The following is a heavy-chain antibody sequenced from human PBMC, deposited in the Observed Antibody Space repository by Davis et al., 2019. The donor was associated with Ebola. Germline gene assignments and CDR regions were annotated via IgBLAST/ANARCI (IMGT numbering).Heavy chain of an antibody. D-gene: IGHD6-6*01. CDR1: GFTFSNYA. CDR3: AKGLTARSAHMME. V-gene: IGHV3-23*01. Sequence: GESLKISCAASGFTFSNYAMSWVRQAPGRGLEWVSGIVGSGDSTTYADSAKGRFTISRDNSKNTVFLQVKSLRAEDTAVYFCAKGLTARSAHMMEWGQGTLVTVSS. CDR2: IVGSGDST. J-gene: IGHJ4*02.